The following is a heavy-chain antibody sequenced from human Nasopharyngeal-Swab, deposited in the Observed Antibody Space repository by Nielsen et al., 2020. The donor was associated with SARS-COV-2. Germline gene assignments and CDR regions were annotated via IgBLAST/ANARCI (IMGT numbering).Heavy chain of an antibody. CDR3: AKVLSSGWNYFDY. Sequence: GGSLRLSCAASGFTFSSYGMHWVRQAPGKGLEWVAVISYDGSNKYYPDSVKGRFTISRDNSKNTLYLQMNSLRAEDTAVYYCAKVLSSGWNYFDYWGQGTLVTVSS. CDR2: ISYDGSNK. J-gene: IGHJ4*02. V-gene: IGHV3-30*18. CDR1: GFTFSSYG. D-gene: IGHD6-19*01.